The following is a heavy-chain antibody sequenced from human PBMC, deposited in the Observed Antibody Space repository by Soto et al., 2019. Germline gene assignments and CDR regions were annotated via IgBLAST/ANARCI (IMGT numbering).Heavy chain of an antibody. V-gene: IGHV4-39*01. D-gene: IGHD4-17*01. Sequence: QLQLQESGPGLVKPSETLSLTCTVSGGSISSSTYYWGWIRQPPGKGLEWMGTISYSGITYYNPSLTSRVTISVDTYNNQFSLKLSSVTAADTAVYYCASLYGDYVSYWGQGTLVTVSS. CDR2: ISYSGIT. CDR1: GGSISSSTYY. J-gene: IGHJ4*02. CDR3: ASLYGDYVSY.